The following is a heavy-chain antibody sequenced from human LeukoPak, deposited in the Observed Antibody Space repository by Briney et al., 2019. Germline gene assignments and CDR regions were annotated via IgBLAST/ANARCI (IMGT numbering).Heavy chain of an antibody. CDR1: GGSIDITNY. CDR3: TREDRPYCPFAY. V-gene: IGHV4-4*02. Sequence: SETLSLTCGVSGGSIDITNYWSWVRQAPGKGLEWIGEIAHDGTTNYNPSLRSRVAMSFDRANNQFSLSLASVTAADTAVYYCTREDRPYCPFAYWGQGVLVTVSS. J-gene: IGHJ4*02. CDR2: IAHDGTT. D-gene: IGHD1-26*01.